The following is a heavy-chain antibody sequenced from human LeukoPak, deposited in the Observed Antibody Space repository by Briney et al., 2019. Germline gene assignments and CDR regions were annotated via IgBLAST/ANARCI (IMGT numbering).Heavy chain of an antibody. CDR1: GYTLTELS. J-gene: IGHJ4*02. CDR2: FDPEDGET. Sequence: ASVKVSCKVSGYTLTELSMHWVRQAPGKGLEWMGGFDPEDGETIYAQKFQGRVTMTEDTSTDTAYTELSSLRSEDTAVYYCATRGLSSWAFDYWGQGTLVTVSS. CDR3: ATRGLSSWAFDY. V-gene: IGHV1-24*01. D-gene: IGHD6-13*01.